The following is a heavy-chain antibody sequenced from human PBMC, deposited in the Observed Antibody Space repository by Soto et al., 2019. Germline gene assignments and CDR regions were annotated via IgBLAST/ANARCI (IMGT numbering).Heavy chain of an antibody. V-gene: IGHV3-30*18. CDR1: GFTFSDYG. CDR2: ISYNGGNI. Sequence: QVQLVESGGGVVQPGMSLRLSCVASGFTFSDYGMHWVRQAPGKGLEWVAVISYNGGNIYYGDSVKGRFTISRDNSKNTLYLQMNSLRAEDTAVYYCAKVVPGIVAVACPCDFWGQGTLVTVSS. CDR3: AKVVPGIVAVACPCDF. D-gene: IGHD6-19*01. J-gene: IGHJ4*02.